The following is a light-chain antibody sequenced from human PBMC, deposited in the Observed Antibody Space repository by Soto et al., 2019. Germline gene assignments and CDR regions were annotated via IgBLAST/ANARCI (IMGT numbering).Light chain of an antibody. CDR2: GSF. CDR3: QQYYTWPPYT. J-gene: IGKJ2*01. Sequence: EIVMTQSPVTLSASPGESATLSCRASQSVDNNVAWYQQKPGQAPRLLIVGSFARATGMPARFSGSESGTEFTLTISSLQSEDFSIYYCQQYYTWPPYTMRQGTKV. V-gene: IGKV3-15*01. CDR1: QSVDNN.